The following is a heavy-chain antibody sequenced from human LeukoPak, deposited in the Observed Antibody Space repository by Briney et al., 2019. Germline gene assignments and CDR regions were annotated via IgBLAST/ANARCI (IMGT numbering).Heavy chain of an antibody. J-gene: IGHJ6*03. CDR3: ARDPGVIPVHYMDV. CDR1: GFTFNKXX. V-gene: IGHV3-23*01. Sequence: GGSXXLXXXXXGFTFNKXXXSWVRQAPGKGXXRVSAITTGGTTYYSDYVKGRFAISRENYENTVFLQMNSLRADDTATCYCARDPGVIPVHYMDVWGRGTTVTVSS. D-gene: IGHD2/OR15-2a*01. CDR2: ITTGGTT.